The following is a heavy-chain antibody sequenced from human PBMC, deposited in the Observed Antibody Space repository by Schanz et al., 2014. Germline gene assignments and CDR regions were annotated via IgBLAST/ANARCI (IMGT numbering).Heavy chain of an antibody. V-gene: IGHV3-48*01. D-gene: IGHD3-10*01. Sequence: EVQLLESGGGLVQPGGSLRLSCAASGFTFSTSAMSWVRQVPGKGLEWVSYISGSSRTIYYADSMKGRFTVSRDNAENALYLQMNSLRAEDTAVYYCAKDGPGGSGSYSADGGMDVWGQGTTVTVSS. J-gene: IGHJ6*02. CDR1: GFTFSTSA. CDR2: ISGSSRTI. CDR3: AKDGPGGSGSYSADGGMDV.